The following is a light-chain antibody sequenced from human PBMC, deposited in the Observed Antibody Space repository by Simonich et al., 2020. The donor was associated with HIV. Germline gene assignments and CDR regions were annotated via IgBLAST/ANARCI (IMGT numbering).Light chain of an antibody. CDR3: QQSYSTAPYT. J-gene: IGKJ2*01. V-gene: IGKV1-39*01. Sequence: DIQMTQSPSSLSASVGDRVTITCRARQSISIYLNWFQQKPGKAPKLLIHAASSLQSGVPSRFSGGGSGTEFTLTISSLQPEDSATYFCQQSYSTAPYTFGLGTNLEIK. CDR1: QSISIY. CDR2: AAS.